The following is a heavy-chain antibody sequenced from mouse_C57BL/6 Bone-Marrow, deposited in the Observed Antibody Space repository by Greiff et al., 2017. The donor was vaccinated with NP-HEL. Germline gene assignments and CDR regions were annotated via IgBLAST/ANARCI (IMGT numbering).Heavy chain of an antibody. D-gene: IGHD1-1*01. CDR1: GYTFTSYW. CDR2: IYPGSGST. CDR3: ARIYYYGSKNAMDY. J-gene: IGHJ4*01. Sequence: QVQLQQPGAELVKPGASVKMSCKASGYTFTSYWITWVKQRPGQGLEWIGDIYPGSGSTNYNEKFKSKATLTVDTSSSTAYMQLSSLTSEDSAVYYCARIYYYGSKNAMDYWGQGTSGTVSS. V-gene: IGHV1-55*01.